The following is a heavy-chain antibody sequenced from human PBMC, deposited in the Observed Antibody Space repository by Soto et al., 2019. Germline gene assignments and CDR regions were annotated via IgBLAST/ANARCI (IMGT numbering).Heavy chain of an antibody. J-gene: IGHJ4*02. CDR1: GFTFNTYW. V-gene: IGHV3-74*01. D-gene: IGHD3-22*01. Sequence: EVQLVESXXGXXXXXXXLRLSCAASGFTFNTYWMQWVRQAPGKGLVWVSRIKSDGSYTNYADSVKGRFTISRDNAKNTLFLQMNSLGAEDTAVYYCATGGSGYFTYWGQGTLVTVSS. CDR2: IKSDGSYT. CDR3: ATGGSGYFTY.